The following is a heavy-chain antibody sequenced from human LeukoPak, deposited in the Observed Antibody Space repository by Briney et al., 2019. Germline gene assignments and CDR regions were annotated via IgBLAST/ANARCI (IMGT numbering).Heavy chain of an antibody. V-gene: IGHV3-11*04. D-gene: IGHD3/OR15-3a*01. Sequence: GGSLRLSCAASGFSFSDYYLSWIRQAPGKGLEWVAYITPSGTTKTYADSVEGRFFISRDNAQSSVTLDMNSLRVEDTGVYYGPREGTRTDWGQGAWVTVSS. CDR1: GFSFSDYY. CDR2: ITPSGTTK. CDR3: PREGTRTD. J-gene: IGHJ3*01.